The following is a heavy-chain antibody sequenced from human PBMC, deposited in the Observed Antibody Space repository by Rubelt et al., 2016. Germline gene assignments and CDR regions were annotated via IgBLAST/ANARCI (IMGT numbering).Heavy chain of an antibody. CDR3: ARDGRIASYNWFDP. CDR2: IIPILGIA. J-gene: IGHJ5*02. D-gene: IGHD6-6*01. CDR1: GYTFTSYA. Sequence: QVQLVQSGAEVKKPGASVKVSCKASGYTFTSYAMHWVRQAPGQGLEWMGRIIPILGIANYGVELQGRVTITADKATGTAYMELSSLRAEDTAVYYCARDGRIASYNWFDPWGQGTLVTVSS. V-gene: IGHV1-69*04.